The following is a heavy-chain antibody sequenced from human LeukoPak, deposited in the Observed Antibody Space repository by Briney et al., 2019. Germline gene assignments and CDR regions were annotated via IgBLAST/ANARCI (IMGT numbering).Heavy chain of an antibody. Sequence: TLSPTCAVSGGSISSGGYSRSWIRQPAGKGLEWIGRIYTSGSTNYSPSLKSRVTISVDTSKNQFSLKLSSVTAADTAVYYCARDGYGSGSYSGEIYYSYYLDVWGKGTTVTISS. J-gene: IGHJ6*03. V-gene: IGHV4-61*02. CDR1: GGSISSGGYS. CDR3: ARDGYGSGSYSGEIYYSYYLDV. CDR2: IYTSGST. D-gene: IGHD3-10*01.